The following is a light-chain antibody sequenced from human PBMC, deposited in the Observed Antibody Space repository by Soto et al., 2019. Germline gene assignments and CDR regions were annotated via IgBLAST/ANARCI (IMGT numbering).Light chain of an antibody. CDR3: CSYAGSSV. CDR1: SSDVGAYNY. J-gene: IGLJ2*01. CDR2: GVT. V-gene: IGLV2-14*01. Sequence: QSALTQPASVSGSPGQSITISCTGTSSDVGAYNYVSWYQQYPGKAPKLMIYGVTNRPSGVSNRFSGSKTGNTASLTISGLQAEDEADYYCCSYAGSSVFGGGTKLTVL.